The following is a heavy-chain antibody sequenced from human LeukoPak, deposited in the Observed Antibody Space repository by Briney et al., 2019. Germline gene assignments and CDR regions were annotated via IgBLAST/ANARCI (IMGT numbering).Heavy chain of an antibody. D-gene: IGHD4-17*01. CDR1: GFSISSSGYH. Sequence: PSETLSLTCTVSGFSISSSGYHWGWLRQPPGKGLEWFGRYYYSGSTYYNPSLKSRVTISVDTSKNQFSLKLSSVTAADTAVYYCARDLYGDYTPEALYYFDYWGQGTLVTVSS. V-gene: IGHV4-39*07. CDR3: ARDLYGDYTPEALYYFDY. J-gene: IGHJ4*02. CDR2: YYYSGST.